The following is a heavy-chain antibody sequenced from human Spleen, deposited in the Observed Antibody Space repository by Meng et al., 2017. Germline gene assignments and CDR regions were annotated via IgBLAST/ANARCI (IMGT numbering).Heavy chain of an antibody. Sequence: GESLKISCAASGFTFSGHWMHWVRQAPGKGLVWVSRINTDGSTTTYADSVEGRFTISRDNAKNTLYLQMNSLRAEDTAVYYCTNDRLNHWGQGTLVTVSS. D-gene: IGHD1-1*01. V-gene: IGHV3-74*01. CDR3: TNDRLNH. CDR2: INTDGSTT. J-gene: IGHJ1*01. CDR1: GFTFSGHW.